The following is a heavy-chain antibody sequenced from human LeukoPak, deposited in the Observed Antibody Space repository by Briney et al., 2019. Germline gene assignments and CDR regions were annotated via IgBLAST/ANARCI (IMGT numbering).Heavy chain of an antibody. CDR1: GYSISSGYY. CDR3: ATEPSQLLHYYYYYYYMDV. J-gene: IGHJ6*03. Sequence: SETLSLTCTVSGYSISSGYYWGWIRQPPGKGLEWIGSIYHSGSTYYNPSLKSRVTISVDTSKNQFSLKLSSVTAADTAVYYCATEPSQLLHYYYYYYYMDVWGKGTTVTVSS. CDR2: IYHSGST. D-gene: IGHD2-2*01. V-gene: IGHV4-38-2*02.